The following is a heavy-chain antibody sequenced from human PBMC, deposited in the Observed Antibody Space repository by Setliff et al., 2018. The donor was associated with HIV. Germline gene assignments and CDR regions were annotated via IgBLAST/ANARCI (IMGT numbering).Heavy chain of an antibody. V-gene: IGHV4-30-2*01. D-gene: IGHD3-10*01. CDR3: ARTYNYYGSHSSYNPRQSYVDS. CDR1: GGSININPYS. Sequence: SQTLSLTCGVSGGSININPYSWSWIRQPPGKALEWIGYIHHSGNTQFNPSFKSRVTMSIDVSRNQFSLNLDSVTAADTAVYFCARTYNYYGSHSSYNPRQSYVDSWGQGTLVTVSS. CDR2: IHHSGNT. J-gene: IGHJ4*02.